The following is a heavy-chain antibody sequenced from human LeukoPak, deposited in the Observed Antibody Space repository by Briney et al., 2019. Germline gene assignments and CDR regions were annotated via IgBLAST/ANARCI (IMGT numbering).Heavy chain of an antibody. CDR2: MYYSGNT. CDR1: GGSISSRNYY. V-gene: IGHV4-39*01. CDR3: ARTLGWASSGYPFDG. J-gene: IGHJ4*02. Sequence: KSSETLSLTCTVSGGSISSRNYYWGWIRQPPGKGLEWIGSMYYSGNTDYNPSLKSRVTISVDTSKNQFSLKVNSVTAADTAVYYCARTLGWASSGYPFDGWGQGTLVTVSS. D-gene: IGHD3-16*01.